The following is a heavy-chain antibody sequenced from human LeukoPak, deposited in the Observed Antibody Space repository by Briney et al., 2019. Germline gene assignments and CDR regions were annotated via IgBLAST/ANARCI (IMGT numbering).Heavy chain of an antibody. CDR2: MYSSGST. Sequence: SETLSLTCTVSGDSFNGYYWGWIRQPPGKGLECVGYMYSSGSTAYNPSIKSRLSISIDTSKSQCSLTLSSVTAADTAVYFCARHVYGKGMYVWSKGTTVTVSS. V-gene: IGHV4-59*08. J-gene: IGHJ6*04. CDR3: ARHVYGKGMYV. CDR1: GDSFNGYY. D-gene: IGHD4-17*01.